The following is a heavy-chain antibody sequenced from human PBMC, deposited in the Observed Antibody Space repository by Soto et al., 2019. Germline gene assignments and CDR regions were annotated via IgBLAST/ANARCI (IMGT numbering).Heavy chain of an antibody. V-gene: IGHV3-21*02. Sequence: QLEESGGGLVKPGGSLRLSCVASEFTFSVYSMNWVRQAPGKGLEWVSSISSGSSYIYYADSVKGRFTISRDNDKSSLFLHMNSLRVDDTAVYHCTRDRVKIRGGYYHYYGMDVWGQGTTVTVSS. CDR1: EFTFSVYS. J-gene: IGHJ6*02. CDR2: ISSGSSYI. CDR3: TRDRVKIRGGYYHYYGMDV. D-gene: IGHD3-10*01.